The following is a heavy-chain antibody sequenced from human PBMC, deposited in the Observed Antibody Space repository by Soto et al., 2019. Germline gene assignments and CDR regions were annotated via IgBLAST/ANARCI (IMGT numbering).Heavy chain of an antibody. CDR1: GFTSSSYW. CDR3: VKGGYHYFDY. J-gene: IGHJ4*02. V-gene: IGHV3-74*01. Sequence: GGSLRLSCAASGFTSSSYWMHWVRQAPGKGLVWVSRINSDGSSTSYADSVMGRFTISRDNAKNTLYLQMNSLRAEDTAVYYCVKGGYHYFDYWGQGTLVTVSS. D-gene: IGHD5-12*01. CDR2: INSDGSST.